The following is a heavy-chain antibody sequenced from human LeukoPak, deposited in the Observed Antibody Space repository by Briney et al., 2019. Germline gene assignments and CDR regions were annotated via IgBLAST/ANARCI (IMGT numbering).Heavy chain of an antibody. J-gene: IGHJ4*02. CDR2: ISGSGGST. CDR1: GFTFSSCA. Sequence: GGSLRLSCAASGFTFSSCAMSWVRQAPGKGLEWVSAISGSGGSTYYADSVKGRFTISRDNSKNTLYLQMNSLKAEDTAVYYCAKTSSTSRIFDYWGQGTLVTVSS. CDR3: AKTSSTSRIFDY. D-gene: IGHD2-2*01. V-gene: IGHV3-23*01.